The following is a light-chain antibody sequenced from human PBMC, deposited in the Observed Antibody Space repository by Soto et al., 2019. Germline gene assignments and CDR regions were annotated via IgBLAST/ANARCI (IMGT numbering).Light chain of an antibody. CDR3: QQYGGSPRT. CDR1: QSISSNY. J-gene: IGKJ1*01. CDR2: DAS. V-gene: IGKV3-20*01. Sequence: EIVLTQSPGTLSLSPGERATLSCRASQSISSNYLAWYQQTPGQAPRLLIYDASSRAAGIPDRFRGSGSGTDFTLTISRLEPEDFGVYYCQQYGGSPRTFGQGTKVEIK.